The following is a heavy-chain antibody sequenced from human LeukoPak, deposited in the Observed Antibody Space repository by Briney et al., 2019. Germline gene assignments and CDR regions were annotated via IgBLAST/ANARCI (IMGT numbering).Heavy chain of an antibody. CDR3: ARGRPSIALFDFDY. V-gene: IGHV1-2*02. CDR2: INPNSGGT. CDR1: GYTFTGYY. Sequence: SVKVSCKVSGYTFTGYYMDWVRQAPGQGLGWMGWINPNSGGTNYAQKFQCRGTMTRDTSISTAYMELSRPRSDDTAAYYCARGRPSIALFDFDYWGQGALVTVPS. J-gene: IGHJ4*02. D-gene: IGHD2-21*01.